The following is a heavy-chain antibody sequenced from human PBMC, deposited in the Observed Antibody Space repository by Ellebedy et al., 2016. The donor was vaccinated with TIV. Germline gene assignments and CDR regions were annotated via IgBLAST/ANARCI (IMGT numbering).Heavy chain of an antibody. CDR3: ATHPGRPGYYYMDV. V-gene: IGHV1-69*13. J-gene: IGHJ6*03. Sequence: SVKVSXXASGGTFSSYAISWVRQAPGQGLEWMGGIIPIFGTANYAQKFQGRVTITADESTSTAYMELSSLRSEDTAVYYCATHPGRPGYYYMDVWGKGTTVTVSS. CDR2: IIPIFGTA. CDR1: GGTFSSYA. D-gene: IGHD6-6*01.